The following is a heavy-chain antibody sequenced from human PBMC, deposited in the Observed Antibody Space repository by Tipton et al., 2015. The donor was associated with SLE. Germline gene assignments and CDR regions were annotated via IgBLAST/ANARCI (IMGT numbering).Heavy chain of an antibody. CDR1: GGSISRIAYY. CDR3: ARDLVEYYDSSCYDSA. D-gene: IGHD3-22*01. J-gene: IGHJ5*02. V-gene: IGHV4-39*07. Sequence: TLSLTCSVSGGSISRIAYYWGWTRQPPGKGLEWIGFIYYTGSTYYNPSLKIRVTISVDTSKNQFSLKLSSVTAAGTAVYYCARDLVEYYDSSCYDSAWGQGTLVTVSS. CDR2: IYYTGST.